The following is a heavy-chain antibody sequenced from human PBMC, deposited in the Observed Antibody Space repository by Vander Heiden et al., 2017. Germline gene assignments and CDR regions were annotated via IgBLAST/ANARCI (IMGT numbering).Heavy chain of an antibody. D-gene: IGHD5-12*01. CDR1: GGSLSSYY. J-gene: IGHJ4*02. CDR2: INHFGNT. V-gene: IGHV4-34*02. CDR3: ATNTSSAYDY. Sequence: QVQLQQWGAGLLKPSETLSLTCAVHGGSLSSYYWSWIRQSPGRGLEWIGQINHFGNTNYNPSLKSRVTISIDTSKNQLSLDLSSVTAADTAVYYCATNTSSAYDYWGPGTRVTVSS.